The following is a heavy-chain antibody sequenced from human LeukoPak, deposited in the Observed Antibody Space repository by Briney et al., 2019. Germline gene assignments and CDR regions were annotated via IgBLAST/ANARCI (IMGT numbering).Heavy chain of an antibody. CDR1: GYTFTGYY. D-gene: IGHD3-10*01. V-gene: IGHV1-2*02. CDR2: INPNSGGT. J-gene: IGHJ6*03. CDR3: ARDLTGSGSYYYYYMDV. Sequence: ASGRVSCKASGYTFTGYYMHWVRQAPGQGLEWMGWINPNSGGTNYAQKFQGRVTMTRDTSISTAYMELSRLRSDDTAVYYCARDLTGSGSYYYYYMDVWGKGTTVTVSS.